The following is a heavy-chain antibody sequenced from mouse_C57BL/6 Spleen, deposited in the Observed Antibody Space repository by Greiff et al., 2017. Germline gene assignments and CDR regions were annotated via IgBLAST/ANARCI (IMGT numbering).Heavy chain of an antibody. V-gene: IGHV1-54*01. CDR3: ARSGLLRSYWYFDV. J-gene: IGHJ1*03. D-gene: IGHD1-1*01. CDR2: INPGSGGT. CDR1: GYAFTNYL. Sequence: VKLQESGAELVRPGTSVKVSCKASGYAFTNYLIEWVKQRPGQGLEWIGVINPGSGGTNYNEKFKGKATLTADKSSSTAYMQLSSLTSEDSAVYFCARSGLLRSYWYFDVWGTGTTVTVSS.